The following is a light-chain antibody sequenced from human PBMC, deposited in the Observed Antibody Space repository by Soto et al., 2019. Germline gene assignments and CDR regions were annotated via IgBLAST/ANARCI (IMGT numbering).Light chain of an antibody. CDR3: SSCTGSSTL. J-gene: IGLJ2*01. CDR1: SSDVGAYNY. Sequence: QSVLTQPASVSGSPGQSITISCTGTSSDVGAYNYVSWYQQHPGRAPQLIIYDVSYRPSGVSNRFSGSKSGNTASLTISGLQAGDEADYYCSSCTGSSTLFGGGTKLTVL. CDR2: DVS. V-gene: IGLV2-14*01.